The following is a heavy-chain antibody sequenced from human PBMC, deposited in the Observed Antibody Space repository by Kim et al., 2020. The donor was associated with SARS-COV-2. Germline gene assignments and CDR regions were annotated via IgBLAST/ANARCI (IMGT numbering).Heavy chain of an antibody. CDR3: TTVSMR. J-gene: IGHJ4*02. Sequence: SDGGTSDYAAPVKGGFTISRDDSKNTLDLQMNSLKSEDAGVYYCTTVSMRWGQGTLVTVSS. V-gene: IGHV3-15*01. D-gene: IGHD2-2*01. CDR2: SDGGTS.